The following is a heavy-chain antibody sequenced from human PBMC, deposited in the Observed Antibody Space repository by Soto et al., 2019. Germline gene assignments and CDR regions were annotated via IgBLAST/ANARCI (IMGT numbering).Heavy chain of an antibody. CDR2: IYYSGST. J-gene: IGHJ6*02. CDR3: ARVAPRYCSSTSCYVYYYYGMDV. CDR1: GGSISSYY. D-gene: IGHD2-2*01. Sequence: PSETLSLTCTVSGGSISSYYWSWIRQPPGKGLEWMGYIYYSGSTNYNPSLKSRVTISVDTSKNQFSLKLSSVTAADTAVYYCARVAPRYCSSTSCYVYYYYGMDVWGQGTTVTVSS. V-gene: IGHV4-59*01.